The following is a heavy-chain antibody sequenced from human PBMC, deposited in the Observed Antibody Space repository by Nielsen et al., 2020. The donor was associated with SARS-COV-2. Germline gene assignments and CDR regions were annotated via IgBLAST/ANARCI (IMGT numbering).Heavy chain of an antibody. CDR2: ISDDNTI. CDR1: TFTFSTYG. J-gene: IGHJ3*02. Sequence: GGSLRLSCAASTFTFSTYGMNWVRQAPGKGLEWISYISDDNTIFYAASVKGRFTISRDNAKNSLDLQMNSLRVEDTAFYYCARDSIIVASGSGAFDMWGQGTTVTVSS. D-gene: IGHD6-13*01. V-gene: IGHV3-48*04. CDR3: ARDSIIVASGSGAFDM.